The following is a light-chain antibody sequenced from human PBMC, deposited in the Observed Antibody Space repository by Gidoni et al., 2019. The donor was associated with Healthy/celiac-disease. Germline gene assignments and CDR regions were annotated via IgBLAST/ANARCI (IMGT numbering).Light chain of an antibody. V-gene: IGKV3-15*01. CDR1: QSVRSN. CDR3: QQYNNWPLMYT. CDR2: GES. Sequence: EILLPQSPATLSVSPGERATLSCRASQSVRSNLAWYQQKPGQAPRLLLHGESTRATGIPARFSGSGSGTEFTLTISSRQSEDFAVYYCQQYNNWPLMYTFGQGTKLEIK. J-gene: IGKJ2*01.